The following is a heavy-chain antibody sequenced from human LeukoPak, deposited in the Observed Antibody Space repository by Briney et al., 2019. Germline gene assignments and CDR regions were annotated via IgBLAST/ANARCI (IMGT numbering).Heavy chain of an antibody. J-gene: IGHJ4*02. CDR2: ISSSSSTI. CDR3: AIRTLSGWLDY. D-gene: IGHD6-19*01. CDR1: GFTFSSYA. V-gene: IGHV3-48*01. Sequence: GGSLRLSCAASGFTFSSYAMNWVRQAPGKGLEWVSYISSSSSTIYYADSVKGRFTISRDNAKNSLYLQMNSLRAEDTAVYYYAIRTLSGWLDYWGQGTLVTVSS.